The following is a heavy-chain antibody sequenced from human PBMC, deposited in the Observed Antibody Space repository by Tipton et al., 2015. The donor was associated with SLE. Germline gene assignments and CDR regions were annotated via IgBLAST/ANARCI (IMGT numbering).Heavy chain of an antibody. V-gene: IGHV1-18*01. CDR2: ISAYNGNT. Sequence: QVQLVQSGAEVKKPGASVKVSCKASGYTFTSYGFSWVRQAPGQGLEWMGWISAYNGNTNYAQKLQGRVTMTTDTSTSTAYMELRSLRSDDTAVYYCAKEEINDILTGLRYQGMDVWGQGTTVTVSS. J-gene: IGHJ6*02. CDR1: GYTFTSYG. CDR3: AKEEINDILTGLRYQGMDV. D-gene: IGHD3-9*01.